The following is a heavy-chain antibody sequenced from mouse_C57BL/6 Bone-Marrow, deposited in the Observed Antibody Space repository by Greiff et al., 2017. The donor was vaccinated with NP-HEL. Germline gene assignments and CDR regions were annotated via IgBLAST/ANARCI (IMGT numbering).Heavy chain of an antibody. V-gene: IGHV7-1*01. J-gene: IGHJ4*01. D-gene: IGHD2-3*01. CDR1: GFTFSDFY. Sequence: EVKLVESGGGLVQSGRSLRLSCATSGFTFSDFYMEWVRQAPGKGLEWIAASRNKANDYTTEYSASVKGRFIVSRDTSQSILYLQMNALRAEDTAIYYCARDAVYEDYAMDYWGQGTSVTVSS. CDR2: SRNKANDYTT. CDR3: ARDAVYEDYAMDY.